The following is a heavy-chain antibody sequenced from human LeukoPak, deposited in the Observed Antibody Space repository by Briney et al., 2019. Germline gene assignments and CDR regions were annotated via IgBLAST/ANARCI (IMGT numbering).Heavy chain of an antibody. J-gene: IGHJ4*02. CDR2: ISGSGGST. D-gene: IGHD2-15*01. CDR1: GFAFGSYA. CDR3: AKSFASGGSCYFAIDY. V-gene: IGHV3-23*01. Sequence: PGGSLRLSCAASGFAFGSYAMSWVRQAPGKGLEWVSAISGSGGSTYYADSVKGRFTISRDNSKNTLYLQMNSLRAEDTAVYYCAKSFASGGSCYFAIDYWGQGTLVTVSS.